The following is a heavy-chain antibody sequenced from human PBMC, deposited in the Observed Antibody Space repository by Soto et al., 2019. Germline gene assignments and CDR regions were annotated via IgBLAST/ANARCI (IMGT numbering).Heavy chain of an antibody. CDR1: GFSFSRFW. CDR2: IYSDGSGP. V-gene: IGHV3-74*03. D-gene: IGHD5-18*01. CDR3: ATLNSFGSDY. Sequence: EVQLVQSGGGLVQPGGSLRLSCAASGFSFSRFWMHWVRQAPGKGLVWVSRIYSDGSGPMYADSVKGRFTISRDNAKSTLYLQMNSRRAEDTAVYYCATLNSFGSDYWGQGTLVTVSS. J-gene: IGHJ4*02.